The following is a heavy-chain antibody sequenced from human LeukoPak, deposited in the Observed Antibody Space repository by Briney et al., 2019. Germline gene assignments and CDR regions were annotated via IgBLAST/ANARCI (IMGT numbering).Heavy chain of an antibody. J-gene: IGHJ4*02. V-gene: IGHV3-23*01. CDR3: AKWGDYDILTGYYVSDF. Sequence: PGASLRLSCAASGVIFRNDAMSWVRQAPGKGLERVSAITGSGDTTYYADSVKGRFTISRDNSKNTLYVEMNTLRAEDTAVYYCAKWGDYDILTGYYVSDFWGQGTLVTVSS. D-gene: IGHD3-9*01. CDR2: ITGSGDTT. CDR1: GVIFRNDA.